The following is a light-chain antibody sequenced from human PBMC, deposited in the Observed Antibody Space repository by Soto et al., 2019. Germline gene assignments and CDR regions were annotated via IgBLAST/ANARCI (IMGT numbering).Light chain of an antibody. Sequence: DIQMTQSPSSLSASVGVRVTITCRASQSISNYLNWYQHKPGKAPKLLIYAASSLQSGAPSRFIGSGSGTEFTLTIRSLQPEDFATYFCQQSFSFPPTFGQGTKLEIK. CDR2: AAS. CDR1: QSISNY. J-gene: IGKJ2*01. V-gene: IGKV1-39*01. CDR3: QQSFSFPPT.